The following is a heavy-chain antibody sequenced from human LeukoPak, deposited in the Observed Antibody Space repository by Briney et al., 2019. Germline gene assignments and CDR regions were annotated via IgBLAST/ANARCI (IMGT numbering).Heavy chain of an antibody. CDR2: ISSSSSYI. Sequence: GGSLRLSCAASGFTFSSYSMNWVRQAPGKGLEWVSSISSSSSYIYYADSVKGRFTISRDNAKNSLYLQMNSLRAEDTAVYYCARAWVAAKNWFDPRGQGTLVTVSS. J-gene: IGHJ5*02. V-gene: IGHV3-21*01. D-gene: IGHD2-15*01. CDR1: GFTFSSYS. CDR3: ARAWVAAKNWFDP.